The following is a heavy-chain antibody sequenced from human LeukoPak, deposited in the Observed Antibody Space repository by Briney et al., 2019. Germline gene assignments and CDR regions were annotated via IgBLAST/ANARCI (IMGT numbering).Heavy chain of an antibody. J-gene: IGHJ4*02. CDR3: ARILSMNSY. V-gene: IGHV3-21*01. CDR2: ISSSGSFI. D-gene: IGHD3-9*01. Sequence: GGSLRLSCAASGFSFSSYSVNWVRQAPGKGLEWVSSISSSGSFIYYADSVKGRFTISRDNAKNSLYLQMNSLRAEDTAVYYCARILSMNSYWGQGTLVAVSS. CDR1: GFSFSSYS.